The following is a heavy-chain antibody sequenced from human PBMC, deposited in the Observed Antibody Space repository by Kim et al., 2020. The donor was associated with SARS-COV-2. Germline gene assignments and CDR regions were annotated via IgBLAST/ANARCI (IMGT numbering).Heavy chain of an antibody. V-gene: IGHV4-34*01. CDR3: ARGSRSSGAFDI. CDR1: GGSFSGYY. Sequence: SETLSLTCAVYGGSFSGYYWSWIRQPPGKGLEWIGEINHSGSTNYNPSLKSRVTISVDTSKNQFSLKLSSVTAADTAVYYCARGSRSSGAFDIWGQGTMV. CDR2: INHSGST. J-gene: IGHJ3*02.